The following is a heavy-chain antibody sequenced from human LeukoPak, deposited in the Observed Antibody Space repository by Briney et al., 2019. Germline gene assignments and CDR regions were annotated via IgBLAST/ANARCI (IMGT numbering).Heavy chain of an antibody. J-gene: IGHJ3*02. CDR3: ARDRSSRGYSYGYGLNGFDI. V-gene: IGHV4-34*01. CDR1: GGSFSGYY. D-gene: IGHD5-18*01. CDR2: INHSGCT. Sequence: PSETLSLTCAVYGGSFSGYYWSWIRQPPGKGLEWIGEINHSGCTNYNPSLKSRVTISVDTSKNQFSLKLSSVTAADTAVYYCARDRSSRGYSYGYGLNGFDIWGQGTMVTVSS.